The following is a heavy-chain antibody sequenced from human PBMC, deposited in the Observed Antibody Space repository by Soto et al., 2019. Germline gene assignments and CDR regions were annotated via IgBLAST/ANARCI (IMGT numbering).Heavy chain of an antibody. CDR2: ISYDGSNK. CDR1: GFTFSSYS. J-gene: IGHJ4*02. CDR3: ARGPSSLTRFDY. V-gene: IGHV3-30-3*01. Sequence: PGGSLRLSGAACGFTFSSYSMHWVRQAPGKGLEWVAVISYDGSNKYYADSVKGRFTISRDNSKNTLYLQMNSLRAEDTAVYYCARGPSSLTRFDYWGQGTLVTVSS. D-gene: IGHD2-2*01.